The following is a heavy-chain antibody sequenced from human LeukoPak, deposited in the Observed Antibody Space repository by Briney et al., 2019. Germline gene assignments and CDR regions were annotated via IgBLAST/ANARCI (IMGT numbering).Heavy chain of an antibody. CDR1: GFTFSSYA. Sequence: PGGSLRLSCAASGFTFSSYAMSWVRQAPGKGLEWVSAISGSGGSTYCADSVKGRFTISRDNSKNTLYLQMNSLRAEDTAVYYCAKDGLLDYYDSSGYYDYWGQGTLVTVSS. CDR2: ISGSGGST. V-gene: IGHV3-23*01. CDR3: AKDGLLDYYDSSGYYDY. J-gene: IGHJ4*02. D-gene: IGHD3-22*01.